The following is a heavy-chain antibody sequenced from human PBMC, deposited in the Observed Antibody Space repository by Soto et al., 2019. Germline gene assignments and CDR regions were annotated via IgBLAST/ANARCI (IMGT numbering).Heavy chain of an antibody. J-gene: IGHJ6*02. CDR2: ISWNSGSI. CDR1: GFTFDDYA. D-gene: IGHD6-19*01. V-gene: IGHV3-9*01. Sequence: PGGSLRLSCAASGFTFDDYAMHWVRQAPGKGLEWVSGISWNSGSICYAYSVKGRFTISRDNAKNSLYLQMNSLRAEDTALYYCAKGLSGGYYYYGIGVWGQGNTVP. CDR3: AKGLSGGYYYYGIGV.